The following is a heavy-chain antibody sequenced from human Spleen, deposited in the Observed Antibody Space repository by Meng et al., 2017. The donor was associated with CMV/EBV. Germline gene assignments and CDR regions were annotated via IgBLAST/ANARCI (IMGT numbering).Heavy chain of an antibody. CDR2: IYTSGST. Sequence: SETLSLTCTVSGGSISSYYWSWIRQPAGKGLEWIGRIYTSGSTNYNPSLKSRVTMSVDTSKNQFSLKLSSVTAADTAVYYCARGPTRVYYYYYGMDVWGQGTTVTVSS. CDR3: ARGPTRVYYYYYGMDV. J-gene: IGHJ6*02. CDR1: GGSISSYY. V-gene: IGHV4-4*07. D-gene: IGHD1-1*01.